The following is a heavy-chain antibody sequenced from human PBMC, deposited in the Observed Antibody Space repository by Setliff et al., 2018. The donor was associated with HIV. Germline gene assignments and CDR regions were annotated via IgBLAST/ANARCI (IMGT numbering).Heavy chain of an antibody. CDR1: GFSLSTSGVG. CDR3: AHTPVSRNQYFFDY. CDR2: IYWNANK. J-gene: IGHJ4*02. D-gene: IGHD3-10*01. Sequence: SGPTLVNPTPTLTLTCTFSGFSLSTSGVGVSWIRQPPGKALEWLTVIYWNANKYYSPSLRRRLTVTSDTPKNQVVLTMTNMDPVDTATYVCAHTPVSRNQYFFDYWCQGTLVTVSS. V-gene: IGHV2-5*01.